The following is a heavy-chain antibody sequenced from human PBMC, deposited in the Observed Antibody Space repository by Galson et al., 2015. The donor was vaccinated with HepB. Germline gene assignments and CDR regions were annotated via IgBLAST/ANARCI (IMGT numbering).Heavy chain of an antibody. Sequence: SLRLSCAGSGFMFSSYAVNWVRQAPEKGLEWISYISNSGQTIYYSDSVRGRFTVSRDHAKSSVYLQMDSLRDEDTAVYYCATFYNWDSGGFDSWGQGTLVIVSS. CDR2: ISNSGQTI. V-gene: IGHV3-48*02. D-gene: IGHD1-20*01. CDR1: GFMFSSYA. CDR3: ATFYNWDSGGFDS. J-gene: IGHJ4*02.